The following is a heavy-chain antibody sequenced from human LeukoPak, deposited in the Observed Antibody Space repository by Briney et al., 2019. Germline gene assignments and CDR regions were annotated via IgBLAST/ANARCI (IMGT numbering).Heavy chain of an antibody. CDR1: GGSISSGSYY. D-gene: IGHD1-26*01. CDR3: ARYIVSYPHDAFDI. J-gene: IGHJ3*02. CDR2: IYYSGST. Sequence: SQTLSLTCTVSGGSISSGSYYWSWIRQPPGKGLEWIGYIYYSGSTSYNPSLKSRVTISVDTSKKQFSLKLSSVTAADTAFYYCARYIVSYPHDAFDIWGQGTMVTVSS. V-gene: IGHV4-61*01.